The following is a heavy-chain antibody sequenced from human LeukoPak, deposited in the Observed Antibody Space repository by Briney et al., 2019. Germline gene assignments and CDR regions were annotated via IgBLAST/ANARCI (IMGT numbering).Heavy chain of an antibody. V-gene: IGHV3-23*01. CDR2: ISGGGGNT. J-gene: IGHJ4*02. Sequence: GGSLRLSCAAAAFTFTSHAGGWVRQAPGKGLEWVLAISGGGGNTYYAHAGKGRFTISRDNCKNSLYLKMKSLRAQDPAVYLCAKETDYWGQGALGSVSS. CDR1: AFTFTSHA. CDR3: AKETDY.